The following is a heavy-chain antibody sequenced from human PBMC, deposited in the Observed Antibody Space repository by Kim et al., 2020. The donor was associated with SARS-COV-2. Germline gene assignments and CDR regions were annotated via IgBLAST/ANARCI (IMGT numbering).Heavy chain of an antibody. D-gene: IGHD6-19*01. J-gene: IGHJ4*02. V-gene: IGHV1-18*04. Sequence: ASVKVSCKASGYTFTSYGISWVRQAPGQGLEWMGWISAYNGNTNYAQKLQGRVTMTTDTSTSTAYMELRSLRSDDTAVYYCATYSSGWPDFDYWGQGTLVTVSS. CDR3: ATYSSGWPDFDY. CDR2: ISAYNGNT. CDR1: GYTFTSYG.